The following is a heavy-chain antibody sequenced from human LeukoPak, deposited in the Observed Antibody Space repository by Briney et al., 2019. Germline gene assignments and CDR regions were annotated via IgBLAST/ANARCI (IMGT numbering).Heavy chain of an antibody. J-gene: IGHJ4*02. V-gene: IGHV3-23*01. CDR3: AKVPVVPAAPRVYYFDY. Sequence: GGSLRLSCAASGFTFSSYAMSWVRQAPGKGLEWVSAISGSGGSTYYADPVKGRFTISRDNSKNTLYLQMNSLRAEDTAVYCCAKVPVVPAAPRVYYFDYWGQGTLVTVSS. D-gene: IGHD2-2*01. CDR1: GFTFSSYA. CDR2: ISGSGGST.